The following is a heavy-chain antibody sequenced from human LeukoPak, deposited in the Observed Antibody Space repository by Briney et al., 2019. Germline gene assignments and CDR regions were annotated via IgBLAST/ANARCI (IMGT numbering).Heavy chain of an antibody. CDR1: GGSISDYY. J-gene: IGHJ4*02. D-gene: IGHD6-6*01. Sequence: SETLSLTCTVSGGSISDYYWTWIRQPPGKGLEWIAYIHSSGSTNYNPSLKSRVIISVDTSRSQLSLKLSSVTAADTAVYYCARRFSTSSSWDYWGQGTLVTVSS. V-gene: IGHV4-59*08. CDR2: IHSSGST. CDR3: ARRFSTSSSWDY.